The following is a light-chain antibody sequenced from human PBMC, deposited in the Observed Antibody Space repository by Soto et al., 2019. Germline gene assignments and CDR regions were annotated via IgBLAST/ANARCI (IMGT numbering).Light chain of an antibody. V-gene: IGKV1-39*01. CDR1: PSISSY. Sequence: DIQMTQSPSSLSASVGDRVTITCRASPSISSYLNWYQHRPGNAPKLLLYAASTLEAGVPIRFSGSGSGTAFNLTIGSRQPEDSTTYYCQQRDSTPFPVGQGTRREIK. CDR2: AAS. CDR3: QQRDSTPFP. J-gene: IGKJ5*01.